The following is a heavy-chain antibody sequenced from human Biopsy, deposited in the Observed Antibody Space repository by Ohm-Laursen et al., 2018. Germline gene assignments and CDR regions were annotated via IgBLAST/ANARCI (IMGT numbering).Heavy chain of an antibody. J-gene: IGHJ6*02. CDR1: GLRFSMYA. Sequence: GSLRLSCAASGLRFSMYAMSWVRQAPGKGLEWVSAIGGSGGGTYYADSVKGRFTISRDDSKNTVYLQMNSLRVEDRAVYYCARPMSRVVAYGMDVWGQGTTVTVPS. D-gene: IGHD2-15*01. CDR2: IGGSGGGT. CDR3: ARPMSRVVAYGMDV. V-gene: IGHV3-23*01.